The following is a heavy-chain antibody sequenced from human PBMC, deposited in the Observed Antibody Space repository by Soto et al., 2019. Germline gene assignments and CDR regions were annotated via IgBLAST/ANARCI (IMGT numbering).Heavy chain of an antibody. CDR1: GYTFTSYG. CDR3: ARDLGIVVVTAACDY. CDR2: ISAYNGNT. J-gene: IGHJ4*02. V-gene: IGHV1-18*01. D-gene: IGHD2-21*02. Sequence: GASVKVSCKASGYTFTSYGISWVRQAPGQGLEWMGWISAYNGNTNYAQKLQGRVTMTTDTSTSTAYMELRSLRSDDTAVYYCARDLGIVVVTAACDYWGQGTLVTVSS.